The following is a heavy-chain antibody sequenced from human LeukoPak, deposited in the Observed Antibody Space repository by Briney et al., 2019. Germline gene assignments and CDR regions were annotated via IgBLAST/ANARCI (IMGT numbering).Heavy chain of an antibody. V-gene: IGHV4-34*01. D-gene: IGHD3/OR15-3a*01. Sequence: SETLSLTCAVYGGSFSGYYWSWIRRPPGKGLEWIGEINHSGSTNYNPSLRSRVTISVDTSKNQFSLRLTSVTAADTAVYYCARQTGSGLFILPGGQGTLVTVSS. CDR3: ARQTGSGLFILP. J-gene: IGHJ4*02. CDR1: GGSFSGYY. CDR2: INHSGST.